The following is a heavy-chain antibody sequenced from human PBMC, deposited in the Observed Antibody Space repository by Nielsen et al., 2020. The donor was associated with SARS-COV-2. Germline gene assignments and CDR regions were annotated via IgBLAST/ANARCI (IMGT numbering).Heavy chain of an antibody. J-gene: IGHJ6*02. CDR1: GFTFGNYA. V-gene: IGHV3-23*01. CDR3: VKWVALDFGYYYYGMNV. CDR2: IKRSGGIT. D-gene: IGHD2-15*01. Sequence: GESLKISCAASGFTFGNYAMTWVRQAQGKGLEWVSVIKRSGGITYYADSVKGRFTISRDNSRNTLYLQMNSLRVEDTAVYYCVKWVALDFGYYYYGMNVWGQGTTVTVSS.